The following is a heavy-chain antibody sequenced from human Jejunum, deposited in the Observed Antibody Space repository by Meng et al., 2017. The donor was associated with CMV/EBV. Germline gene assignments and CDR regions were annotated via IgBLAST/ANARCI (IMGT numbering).Heavy chain of an antibody. CDR1: GFPFRYSE. V-gene: IGHV3-48*03. CDR3: AGFDLAAFYN. D-gene: IGHD3-9*01. J-gene: IGHJ4*02. CDR2: INGGGSTI. Sequence: CAASGFPFRYSESNWVRQAPGKGLEWVAFINGGGSTIFYGDSVKGRFTIPRNNSGRSLYLQMNSLRIDETAVYYCAGFDLAAFYNWGQGTLVTVSS.